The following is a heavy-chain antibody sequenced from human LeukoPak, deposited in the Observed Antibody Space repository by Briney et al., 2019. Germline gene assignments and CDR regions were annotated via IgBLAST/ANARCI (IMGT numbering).Heavy chain of an antibody. CDR3: ARDNYGSGSYSIYYYYMDV. J-gene: IGHJ6*03. CDR2: ISSNGGST. CDR1: GFTFSSYA. Sequence: GRSLRLSCAASGFTFSSYAMHWVRQAPGKGLEYVSAISSNGGSTYYANSVKGRFTISRDNSKNTLYLQMGSLRAEDMAVYYCARDNYGSGSYSIYYYYMDVWGKGTTVTISS. V-gene: IGHV3-64*01. D-gene: IGHD3-10*01.